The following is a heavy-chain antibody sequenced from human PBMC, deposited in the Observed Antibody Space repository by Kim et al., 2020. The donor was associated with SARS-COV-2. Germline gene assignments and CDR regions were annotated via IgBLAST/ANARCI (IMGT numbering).Heavy chain of an antibody. CDR1: GYTFTSYV. V-gene: IGHV1-18*01. CDR3: ARGGALRIVGIAVAGKWDYFDY. Sequence: ASVKVSCKASGYTFTSYVISWVRQAPGQGLEWMGWISAYNGNTHYAQKLQGRVTMTTDTSTSTAYMELRSLRSDDTAVYYCARGGALRIVGIAVAGKWDYFDYWGQGTLVTVSS. CDR2: ISAYNGNT. J-gene: IGHJ4*02. D-gene: IGHD6-19*01.